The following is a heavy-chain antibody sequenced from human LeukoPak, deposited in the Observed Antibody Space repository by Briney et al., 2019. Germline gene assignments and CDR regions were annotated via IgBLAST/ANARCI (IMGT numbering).Heavy chain of an antibody. CDR3: TRGGGYCSGGSCPYYFDY. CDR1: GTTFMSND. V-gene: IGHV1-8*01. CDR2: MNPNSGNR. J-gene: IGHJ4*02. D-gene: IGHD2-15*01. Sequence: ASVKVSCKVSGTTFMSNDINWVRQATGQGLEWMGWMNPNSGNRGYAQKFQGRVTMTKNTSISTAYMELSSLRSEDTAVYFCTRGGGYCSGGSCPYYFDYWGQGTLVTVSS.